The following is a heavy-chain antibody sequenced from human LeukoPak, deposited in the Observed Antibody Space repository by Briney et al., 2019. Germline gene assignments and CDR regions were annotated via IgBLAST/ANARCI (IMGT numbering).Heavy chain of an antibody. D-gene: IGHD6-19*01. Sequence: PGGSLRLSCAASGFTFSSHGMCWVRQAPGRGLEWVSSISIGGDTTYSDSVKGRFTISRDNSKNTLYLQLDSLRAEDTAIYYCAKEGGLRVFSDWSESGYWGQGTLVTVSS. V-gene: IGHV3-23*01. CDR1: GFTFSSHG. J-gene: IGHJ4*02. CDR2: ISIGGDTT. CDR3: AKEGGLRVFSDWSESGY.